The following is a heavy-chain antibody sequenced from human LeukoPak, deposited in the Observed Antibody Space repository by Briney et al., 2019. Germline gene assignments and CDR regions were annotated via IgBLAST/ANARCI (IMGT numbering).Heavy chain of an antibody. CDR1: GFTFSSYW. J-gene: IGHJ6*03. CDR3: ARSDYYYYYMDV. CDR2: INSDGSST. V-gene: IGHV3-74*01. Sequence: GGSLRLSCAASGFTFSSYWMHWVRQAPGRGLVWVSRINSDGSSTSYADSVKGRFTISRDNAKNTLYLQMNSLRAEDTAVYYCARSDYYYYYMDVWGKGTTVTVSS.